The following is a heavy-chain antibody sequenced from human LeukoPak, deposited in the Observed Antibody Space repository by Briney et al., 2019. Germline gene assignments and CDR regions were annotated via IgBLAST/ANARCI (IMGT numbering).Heavy chain of an antibody. CDR1: GYSFTSYA. CDR2: INGGNGNT. CDR3: ARGEVLYGSGSYYGY. V-gene: IGHV1-3*01. J-gene: IGHJ4*02. D-gene: IGHD3-10*01. Sequence: ASVRVSCKASGYSFTSYAMHWVRQAPGQRLGWMGWINGGNGNTKYTQKFQGRVTITRDTSASTAYMELSSLSSEDTAVYYCARGEVLYGSGSYYGYWGQGTLVTVSS.